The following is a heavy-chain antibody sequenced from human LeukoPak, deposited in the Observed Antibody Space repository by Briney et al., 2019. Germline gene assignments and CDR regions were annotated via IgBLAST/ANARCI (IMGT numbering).Heavy chain of an antibody. D-gene: IGHD4-23*01. J-gene: IGHJ4*02. CDR1: GFTVSSNY. CDR3: ARGKDTVVTPYHFDY. CDR2: ISSSGNYI. Sequence: GGSLRLSCAASGFTVSSNYMSWVRQAPGKGLEWVSSISSSGNYIYYADSVKGRFTISRDNAKNSLYLQINSLRDEDTAVYYCARGKDTVVTPYHFDYWGQGTLVTVSS. V-gene: IGHV3-21*01.